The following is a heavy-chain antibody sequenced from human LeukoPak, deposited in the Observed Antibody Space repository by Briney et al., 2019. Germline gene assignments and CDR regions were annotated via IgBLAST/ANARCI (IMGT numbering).Heavy chain of an antibody. Sequence: PGGSLRLSCAASGFTFSSYWMSWVRQAPGKGLEWVSAISGSGGSTYYADSVKGRFTISRDNSKNTLYLQMNSLRAEDTAVYYCAKGGTGSDYYYYMDVWGKGTTVTISS. CDR3: AKGGTGSDYYYYMDV. J-gene: IGHJ6*03. CDR2: ISGSGGST. D-gene: IGHD1-1*01. V-gene: IGHV3-23*01. CDR1: GFTFSSYW.